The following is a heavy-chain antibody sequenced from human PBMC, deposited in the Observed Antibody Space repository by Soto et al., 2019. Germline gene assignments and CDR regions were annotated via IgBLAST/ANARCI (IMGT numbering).Heavy chain of an antibody. Sequence: PSETLSLTCAVYGGSFSGYYWSWIRQPPGKGLEWIGEINHSGSTNYNPSLKSRVTISVDTSKNQFSLKLSSVTAADTAVYYCARGRPRYSGYRIDYWGQGTLVTVSS. J-gene: IGHJ4*02. CDR3: ARGRPRYSGYRIDY. CDR2: INHSGST. V-gene: IGHV4-34*01. CDR1: GGSFSGYY. D-gene: IGHD5-12*01.